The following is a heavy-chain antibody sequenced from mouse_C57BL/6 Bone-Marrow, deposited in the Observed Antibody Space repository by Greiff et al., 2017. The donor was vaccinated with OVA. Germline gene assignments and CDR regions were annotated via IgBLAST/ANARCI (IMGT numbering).Heavy chain of an antibody. CDR1: GYSFTGYY. CDR2: INPSTGGT. CDR3: ARSDCRWCFDV. V-gene: IGHV1-42*01. J-gene: IGHJ1*03. Sequence: VQLQQSGPELVKPGASVKISCKASGYSFTGYYMNWVKQSPEKSLEWIGEINPSTGGTTYNQKFKAKATLTVDKSSSTAYMQLKSLTSEDSAVDYCARSDCRWCFDVGGTGTAITV.